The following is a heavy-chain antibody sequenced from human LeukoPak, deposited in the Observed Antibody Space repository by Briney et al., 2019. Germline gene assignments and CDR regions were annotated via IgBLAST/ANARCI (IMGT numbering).Heavy chain of an antibody. J-gene: IGHJ4*02. CDR2: ITPAEDNE. CDR3: ARDAGHYWAIDY. D-gene: IGHD2-8*02. Sequence: GRSLRLSCAASGFTFSTYTLHWVRQAPGKGVEWVSVITPAEDNEYYADSVRGRFSISKDISKNTLYLQMTRLRTEDTAVYFCARDAGHYWAIDYWGQGTLVTVSS. CDR1: GFTFSTYT. V-gene: IGHV3-30*01.